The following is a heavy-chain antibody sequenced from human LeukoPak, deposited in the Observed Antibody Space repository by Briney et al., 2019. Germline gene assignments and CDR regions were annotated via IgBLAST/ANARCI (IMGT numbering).Heavy chain of an antibody. D-gene: IGHD2-2*02. CDR2: IYHSGST. Sequence: SETLSLTCTVSGYSISSGYYWGWIRQPPGKGLGWIGSIYHSGSTYYNPSLKSRVTISVDTSKNQFSLKLSSVTAADTAVYYCARAVVVPAAINGWFDPWGQGTLVTVSS. J-gene: IGHJ5*02. CDR1: GYSISSGYY. CDR3: ARAVVVPAAINGWFDP. V-gene: IGHV4-38-2*02.